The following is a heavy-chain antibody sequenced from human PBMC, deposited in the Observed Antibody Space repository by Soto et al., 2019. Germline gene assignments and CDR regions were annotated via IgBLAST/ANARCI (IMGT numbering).Heavy chain of an antibody. Sequence: GGSLRLSCAASGFTFSSYDFHWVRQATGKGLEWVSAIGTAGDTYYADSVKGRFTISRDNSKNTLYLQMNSLRIEDTAVYYCAKLYVGSADYWGKGALVTVSS. J-gene: IGHJ4*02. V-gene: IGHV3-13*01. CDR3: AKLYVGSADY. CDR2: IGTAGDT. D-gene: IGHD1-26*01. CDR1: GFTFSSYD.